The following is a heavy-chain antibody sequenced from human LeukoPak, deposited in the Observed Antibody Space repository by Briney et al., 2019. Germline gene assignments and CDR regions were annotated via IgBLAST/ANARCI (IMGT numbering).Heavy chain of an antibody. CDR3: ATDGAGFDT. CDR2: ISSSSSYI. CDR1: GFTFSSYS. Sequence: GGSLRLSCAASGFTFSSYSMNWVRQAPGMGLEWVSSISSSSSYIYYADSVKGRFTISRDNAKKSLYLEMNNLRAEDTAVYYCATDGAGFDTWGQGVLVTVSS. V-gene: IGHV3-21*04. J-gene: IGHJ5*02.